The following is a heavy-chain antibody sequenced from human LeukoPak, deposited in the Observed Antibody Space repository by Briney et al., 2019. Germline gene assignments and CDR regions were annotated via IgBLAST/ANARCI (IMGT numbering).Heavy chain of an antibody. V-gene: IGHV3-7*01. CDR2: IKQDGSEK. J-gene: IGHJ3*02. CDR3: ARGSLLWFGGYDAFDI. Sequence: PGGSLRLSCAASGFTFSSYWMSWVRQAPGKGLEWVANIKQDGSEKYYVDSVKGRFTISRDNAKNSLYLQMNSLRAEDTAVYYCARGSLLWFGGYDAFDIWGQGTMVTVSS. D-gene: IGHD3-10*01. CDR1: GFTFSSYW.